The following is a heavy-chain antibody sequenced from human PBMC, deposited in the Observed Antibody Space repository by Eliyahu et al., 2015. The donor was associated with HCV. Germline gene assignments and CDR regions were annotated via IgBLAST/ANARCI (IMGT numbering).Heavy chain of an antibody. CDR2: ISGSGGST. V-gene: IGHV3-23*01. D-gene: IGHD3-3*01. Sequence: QAPGKGLEWVSAISGSGGSTYYADSVKGRFTISRDNSKNTLYLQMNSPRAEDTAVYYCAKDKRPGRITIFGVVIMILWVWGKGTTVTVSS. CDR3: AKDKRPGRITIFGVVIMILWV. J-gene: IGHJ6*04.